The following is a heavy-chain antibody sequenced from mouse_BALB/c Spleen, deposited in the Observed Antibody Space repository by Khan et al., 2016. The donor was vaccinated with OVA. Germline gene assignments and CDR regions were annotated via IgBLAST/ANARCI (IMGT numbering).Heavy chain of an antibody. CDR2: INTYTGEP. CDR3: ASGGYWYFDV. Sequence: QIHLVQSGPELKKPGETVKISCKASGYTFTKYGMNWVKQAPGEGLKWMGWINTYTGEPTYVDDFKGRFAFSLETSASTAYLQINNLKNEDTATYFCASGGYWYFDVWGAGTTVTVSS. J-gene: IGHJ1*01. V-gene: IGHV9-3-1*01. CDR1: GYTFTKYG. D-gene: IGHD1-1*02.